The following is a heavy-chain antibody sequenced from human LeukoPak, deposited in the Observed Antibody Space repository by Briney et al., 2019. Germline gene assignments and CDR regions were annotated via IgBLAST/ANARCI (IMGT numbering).Heavy chain of an antibody. J-gene: IGHJ3*02. CDR2: IRKKKERYTT. Sequence: GGSLRLSCAASGFIFSAYIMDWVRQAPGKGLEWIARIRKKKERYTTEYAASVKGRCVDSRDDSKHSLFLQMHSLETEHTAVYYCTREGGEGDYTAFDIWGQGTMVTVSS. D-gene: IGHD3-16*01. V-gene: IGHV3-72*01. CDR1: GFIFSAYI. CDR3: TREGGEGDYTAFDI.